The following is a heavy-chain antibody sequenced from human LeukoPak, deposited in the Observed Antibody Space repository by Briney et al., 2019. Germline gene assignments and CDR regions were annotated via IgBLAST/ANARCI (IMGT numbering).Heavy chain of an antibody. CDR2: IYYGENT. CDR3: ARDPVAGTPNDAFDI. V-gene: IGHV4-39*07. Sequence: SETLSLTCTVSGGSISSGPYYWGWIRQSPGKGLEWIGNIYYGENTYYNPSLKSRVTISIDTSKNQFYLKLSSVTAADTAVYYCARDPVAGTPNDAFDIWGQGTMVTVSS. CDR1: GGSISSGPYY. J-gene: IGHJ3*02. D-gene: IGHD6-19*01.